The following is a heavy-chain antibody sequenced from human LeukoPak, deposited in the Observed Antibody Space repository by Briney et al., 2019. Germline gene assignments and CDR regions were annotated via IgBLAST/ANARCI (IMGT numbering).Heavy chain of an antibody. Sequence: ASVKVSCKAPGYTLTSYGISWVRQAPGQGLEWMGWISAYNGNTNYAQKLQGRVTMTTDTSTSTAYMELRSLRSDDTAVYYCARTGYCSSTSCYKTPYNWFDPWGQGTLVTVSS. V-gene: IGHV1-18*01. CDR1: GYTLTSYG. CDR3: ARTGYCSSTSCYKTPYNWFDP. CDR2: ISAYNGNT. D-gene: IGHD2-2*02. J-gene: IGHJ5*02.